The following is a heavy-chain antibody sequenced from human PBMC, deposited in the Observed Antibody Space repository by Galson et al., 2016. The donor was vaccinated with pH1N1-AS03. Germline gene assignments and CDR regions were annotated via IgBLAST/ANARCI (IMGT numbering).Heavy chain of an antibody. D-gene: IGHD3-16*01. CDR3: ARDLSRLGDYGY. Sequence: SVKVSCKASGYSFTRYAVHWVRQAPGQRLEWMGWINPVNGNTKYSQKFQGRVTITRDTSATTVYMELSSLRSEDTAVYYCARDLSRLGDYGYWGQGTLATVSS. CDR2: INPVNGNT. CDR1: GYSFTRYA. V-gene: IGHV1-3*01. J-gene: IGHJ4*02.